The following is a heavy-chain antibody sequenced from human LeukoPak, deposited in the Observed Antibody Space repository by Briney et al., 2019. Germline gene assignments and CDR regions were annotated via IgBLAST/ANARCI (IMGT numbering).Heavy chain of an antibody. D-gene: IGHD2-2*01. Sequence: ASVKVSCKAYGYTFTNYGISWVRQAPGQGLEWMGWISAYNGLTNYVQRLPGRVTMTTDTSTNTAYMEMRSLRSDDTAVYYCARILVVVPAARGYSFDYWGPGTLVTVSS. CDR2: ISAYNGLT. CDR1: GYTFTNYG. V-gene: IGHV1-18*01. CDR3: ARILVVVPAARGYSFDY. J-gene: IGHJ4*02.